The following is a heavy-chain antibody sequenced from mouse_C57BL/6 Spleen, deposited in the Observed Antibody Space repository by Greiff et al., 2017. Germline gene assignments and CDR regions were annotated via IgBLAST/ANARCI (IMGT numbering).Heavy chain of an antibody. J-gene: IGHJ2*01. CDR3: ARVDSGGGY. V-gene: IGHV1-59*01. CDR2: IDPSDSYT. D-gene: IGHD1-1*02. CDR1: GYTFTSYW. Sequence: QVQLQQPGAELVRPGTSVKLSCKASGYTFTSYWMHWVKQRPGQGLEWIGVIDPSDSYTNYNQKFKGKATLTVDTSSSTAYMQLSSLTSEDSAVYYCARVDSGGGYWGQGTTLTVSS.